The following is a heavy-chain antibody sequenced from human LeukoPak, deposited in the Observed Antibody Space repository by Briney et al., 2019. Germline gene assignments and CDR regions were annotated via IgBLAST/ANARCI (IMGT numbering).Heavy chain of an antibody. CDR1: GGSLSSGSYY. J-gene: IGHJ6*03. CDR3: ATGQSSSSPLYYYYYYMDV. Sequence: PSQTLSLTCTVSGGSLSSGSYYWSWIRQPAGKGLEWIGRLYTSGTTNYNPSLKSRVTISVDTSKNQFSLKLSSVTAADTAVYYCATGQSSSSPLYYYYYYMDVWGKGTTVTVSS. CDR2: LYTSGTT. D-gene: IGHD6-6*01. V-gene: IGHV4-61*02.